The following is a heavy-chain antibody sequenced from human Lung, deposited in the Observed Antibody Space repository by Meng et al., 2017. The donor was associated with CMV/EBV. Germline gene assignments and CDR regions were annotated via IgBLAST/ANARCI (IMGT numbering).Heavy chain of an antibody. CDR2: IYHSGST. CDR3: ASFPPPGKQWLVTDY. D-gene: IGHD6-19*01. Sequence: GQRPELGQGLVKPSGTLSLTCVVSGGSISSSNWWSWVRQPPGKGLEWIGEIYHSGSTNYNPSLKSRVTISVDKSKNQFSLKLSSVTAADTAVYYCASFPPPGKQWLVTDYWGQGTLVTVSS. J-gene: IGHJ4*02. CDR1: GGSISSSNW. V-gene: IGHV4-4*02.